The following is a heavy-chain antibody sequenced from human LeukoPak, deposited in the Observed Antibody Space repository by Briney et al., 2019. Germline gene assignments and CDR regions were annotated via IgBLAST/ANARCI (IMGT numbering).Heavy chain of an antibody. V-gene: IGHV3-74*01. CDR2: INSNGSSA. D-gene: IGHD2-21*02. Sequence: GGSLRLSCAASGFTSSTYWMSWVRQAPGRGLVWVSRINSNGSSASYADSVKGRFTISRDNAKNTLYLQMNSLRAEDTAVYYCARGLQLGVDYWGQGTLVTVSS. CDR3: ARGLQLGVDY. J-gene: IGHJ4*02. CDR1: GFTSSTYW.